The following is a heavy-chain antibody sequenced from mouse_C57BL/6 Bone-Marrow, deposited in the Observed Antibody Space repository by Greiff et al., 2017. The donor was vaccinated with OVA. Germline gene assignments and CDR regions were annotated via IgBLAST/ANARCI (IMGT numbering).Heavy chain of an antibody. CDR2: IDPENGDT. D-gene: IGHD1-1*01. Sequence: VQLQQSGAELVRPGASVKLSCTASGFNIKDDYMHWVKQRPEQGLEWIGWIDPENGDTEYASKFQGKATITADTSSNTAYLQLSSLTSEDTAVYYCTTVGELLLVDYWGQGTTLTVSS. CDR1: GFNIKDDY. CDR3: TTVGELLLVDY. V-gene: IGHV14-4*01. J-gene: IGHJ2*01.